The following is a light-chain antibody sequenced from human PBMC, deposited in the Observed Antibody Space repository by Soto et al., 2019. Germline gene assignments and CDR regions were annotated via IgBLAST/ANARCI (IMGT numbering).Light chain of an antibody. CDR2: EVS. Sequence: SALTQPPSASGSFGQSVTISCTGTSSDVGGYNYVSWYQQHPGKAPKLMIYEVSERPSGVPDRFSGSKSGNTASLTVSGLQAEDEADYYCSSYSGTNYHYVFGTGTKVTVL. J-gene: IGLJ1*01. CDR3: SSYSGTNYHYV. CDR1: SSDVGGYNY. V-gene: IGLV2-8*01.